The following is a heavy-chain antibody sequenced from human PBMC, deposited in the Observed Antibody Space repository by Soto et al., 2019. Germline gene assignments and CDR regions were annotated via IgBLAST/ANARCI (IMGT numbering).Heavy chain of an antibody. J-gene: IGHJ1*01. CDR2: IIPILGIA. D-gene: IGHD4-17*01. Sequence: QVQLVQSGAEVKKPGSSVKVSCKASGGTFSSYTISWVRQAPGQGLEWMGRIIPILGIANYAQKFQGRVTITADKSTSTAYMELSSLRSEDTAVYYCARPASRRDDYEYFQHWGQGTLVTVSS. V-gene: IGHV1-69*02. CDR1: GGTFSSYT. CDR3: ARPASRRDDYEYFQH.